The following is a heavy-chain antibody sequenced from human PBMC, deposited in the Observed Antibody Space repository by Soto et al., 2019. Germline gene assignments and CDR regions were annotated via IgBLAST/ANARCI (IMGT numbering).Heavy chain of an antibody. J-gene: IGHJ3*02. CDR2: ISYDGSNK. CDR1: GFTFRSYG. Sequence: LRLSCAASGFTFRSYGMHWVRQAPAKGLEWVAVISYDGSNKYYADSVKGRFTISRDNSKNTLYLQMNSLRAEDTAVYYCAKGGVGSTSIAFDIWGQGTMVTVSS. CDR3: AKGGVGSTSIAFDI. V-gene: IGHV3-30*18. D-gene: IGHD1-26*01.